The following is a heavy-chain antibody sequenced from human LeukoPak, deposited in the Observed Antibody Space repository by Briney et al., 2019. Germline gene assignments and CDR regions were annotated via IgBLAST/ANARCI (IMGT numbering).Heavy chain of an antibody. CDR2: INSDGSST. CDR1: GFTFSSYW. V-gene: IGHV3-74*01. D-gene: IGHD3-3*01. J-gene: IGHJ4*02. CDR3: ARVYRHYDFWSGYLYLDY. Sequence: GGSLRLSCAASGFTFSSYWMHWVRQAPGKGLVWVSRINSDGSSTSYADSVKGRFTISRGNAKNTLYLQMNSLRAEDTAVYYCARVYRHYDFWSGYLYLDYWGQGTLVTVSS.